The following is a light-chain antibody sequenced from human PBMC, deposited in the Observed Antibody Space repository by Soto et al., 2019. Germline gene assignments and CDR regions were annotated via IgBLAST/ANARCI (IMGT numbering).Light chain of an antibody. V-gene: IGLV2-14*03. J-gene: IGLJ2*01. CDR1: SSYIGAYNY. Sequence: QSVLTQPASVSGSPGQSITISCTTSSSYIGAYNYVSWYQQHTGKAPKLIIYDVTSRPSGVSNRFSGSKSGNTASLTISGLQAEDDADYFCSSHTFGSIVVFGGGTKVTVL. CDR3: SSHTFGSIVV. CDR2: DVT.